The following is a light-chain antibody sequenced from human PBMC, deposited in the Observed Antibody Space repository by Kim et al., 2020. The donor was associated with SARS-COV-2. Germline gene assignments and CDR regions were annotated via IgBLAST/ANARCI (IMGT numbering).Light chain of an antibody. CDR2: AAS. V-gene: IGKV3-20*01. J-gene: IGKJ2*03. Sequence: LAPEGGSSLRCRASQGVTSNYLAWYQHRRGQAPRLLIYAASSRATGIPDRFSGSGSGTDFTLTISRLEPEDFAVYYCQQYDTSPFSFGPGTKLEI. CDR1: QGVTSNY. CDR3: QQYDTSPFS.